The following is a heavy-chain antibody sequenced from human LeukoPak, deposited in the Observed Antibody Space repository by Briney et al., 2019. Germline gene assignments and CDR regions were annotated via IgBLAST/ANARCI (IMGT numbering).Heavy chain of an antibody. Sequence: GASVKVSCKASGGTFSSYAISWVRQAPGQGLEWMGWISAYNGNTNYAQKLQGRVTMTTDTSTSTAYMELRSLRSDDTAVYYCARDFPIYYGSGSRNWFDPWGQGTLVTVSS. CDR1: GGTFSSYA. CDR2: ISAYNGNT. CDR3: ARDFPIYYGSGSRNWFDP. J-gene: IGHJ5*02. V-gene: IGHV1-18*01. D-gene: IGHD3-10*01.